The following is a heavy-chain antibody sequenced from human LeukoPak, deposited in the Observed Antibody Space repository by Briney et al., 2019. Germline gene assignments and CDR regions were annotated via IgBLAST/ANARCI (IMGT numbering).Heavy chain of an antibody. CDR1: GGSISSHNW. CDR3: APLGYCSGDDCHRPY. Sequence: SGTLSLTCAVSGGSISSHNWRSWVRQPPGRGLEWIGEIYHSGSTNYNPSLKSRVTISVDKSKNQSSLKLNSVTAADTAVYYCAPLGYCSGDDCHRPYWGQGALVTVSS. D-gene: IGHD2-15*01. J-gene: IGHJ4*02. V-gene: IGHV4-4*02. CDR2: IYHSGST.